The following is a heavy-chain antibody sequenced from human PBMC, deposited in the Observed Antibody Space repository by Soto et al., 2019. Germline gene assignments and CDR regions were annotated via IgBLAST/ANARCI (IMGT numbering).Heavy chain of an antibody. CDR1: GGSFSGYY. J-gene: IGHJ5*02. Sequence: SETLSLTCAVYGGSFSGYYWSWIRQPPGKGLEWIGEINHSGSTNYNPSLKSRVTISVDTSKNQFSLKLSSVTAADTAVYYCARRVGQDIVVVVAATPSSWFDPWGQGTLVTVSS. D-gene: IGHD2-15*01. V-gene: IGHV4-34*01. CDR2: INHSGST. CDR3: ARRVGQDIVVVVAATPSSWFDP.